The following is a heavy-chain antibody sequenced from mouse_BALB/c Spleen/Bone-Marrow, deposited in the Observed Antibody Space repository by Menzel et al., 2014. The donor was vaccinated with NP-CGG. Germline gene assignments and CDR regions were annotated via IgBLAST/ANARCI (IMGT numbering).Heavy chain of an antibody. CDR3: ARPDYYGYLNY. J-gene: IGHJ2*01. CDR1: GFDFSRYW. V-gene: IGHV4-1*02. Sequence: DVMLAESGGGLVQPGGSLKLSCAASGFDFSRYWMSWVRQAPGKGLEWIGEINPDSRTINYSPSLKDKFIISRDNAKNTLYLRLNKVRSEDTALYYCARPDYYGYLNYWGQGTTLTVSS. CDR2: INPDSRTI. D-gene: IGHD1-1*01.